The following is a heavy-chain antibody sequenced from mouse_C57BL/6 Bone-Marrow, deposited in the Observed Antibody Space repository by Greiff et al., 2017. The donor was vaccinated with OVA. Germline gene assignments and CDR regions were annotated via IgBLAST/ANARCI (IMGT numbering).Heavy chain of an antibody. CDR2: INPINGGT. Sequence: VQLQQSGPELVKPGASVKISCKASGYTFTDYYMNWVKQSHGKSLEWIGDINPINGGTSYNQKFKGKATLTVDKSSSTAYMELRSLTSEDSAVYYCARESDGFAYWGQGTLVTVSA. J-gene: IGHJ3*01. CDR3: ARESDGFAY. CDR1: GYTFTDYY. V-gene: IGHV1-26*01. D-gene: IGHD2-3*01.